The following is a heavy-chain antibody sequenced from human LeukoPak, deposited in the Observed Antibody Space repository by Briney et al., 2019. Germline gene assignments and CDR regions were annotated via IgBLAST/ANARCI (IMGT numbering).Heavy chain of an antibody. D-gene: IGHD2-15*01. CDR2: INPSGGST. Sequence: ASVKGSCKASGYTFTSYYMHWVRQSPGQGLEWMGIINPSGGSTSYAQKFQGRVTMTRDTSTSTVYMELSSLRSEDTAVYYCARAGGGSWSFDPWGQGTLVTVSS. CDR3: ARAGGGSWSFDP. CDR1: GYTFTSYY. V-gene: IGHV1-46*01. J-gene: IGHJ5*02.